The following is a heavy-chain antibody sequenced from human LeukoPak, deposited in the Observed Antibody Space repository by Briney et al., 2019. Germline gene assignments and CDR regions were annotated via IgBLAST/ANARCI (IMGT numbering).Heavy chain of an antibody. CDR3: AKDERSTIFYEWSFDY. CDR2: FNGRRSIS. Sequence: PGGALRLSCSTPGLTFSYHPITAVRQAPGKGLGWVSPFNGRRSISSYADSVKGRFTISRANSKTTLYLKMNSLRAEDTAVYYCAKDERSTIFYEWSFDYWGQGTLVTVSS. CDR1: GLTFSYHP. D-gene: IGHD3-9*01. V-gene: IGHV3-23*01. J-gene: IGHJ4*02.